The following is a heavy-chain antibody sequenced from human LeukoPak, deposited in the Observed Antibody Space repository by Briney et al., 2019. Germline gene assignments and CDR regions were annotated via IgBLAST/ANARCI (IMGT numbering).Heavy chain of an antibody. Sequence: PGGSLRLSCAGSGFLLSNHWMSWVRQAPGKGLEWVANLKYDGSEGHYVDSVKGRFTIHRDNAKNFLYLQMNSLRDEDTAVYYCARDRHQFGRLWYMDVWGRGTTVAVSS. CDR3: ARDRHQFGRLWYMDV. CDR2: LKYDGSEG. J-gene: IGHJ6*04. D-gene: IGHD2-15*01. CDR1: GFLLSNHW. V-gene: IGHV3-7*01.